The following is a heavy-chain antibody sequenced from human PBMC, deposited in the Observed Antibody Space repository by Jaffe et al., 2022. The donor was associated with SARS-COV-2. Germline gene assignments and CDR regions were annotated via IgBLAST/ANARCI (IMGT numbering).Heavy chain of an antibody. CDR2: ISYDGSNK. V-gene: IGHV3-30-3*01. CDR3: ARSPYSSSWYFGYFQH. D-gene: IGHD6-13*01. J-gene: IGHJ1*01. Sequence: QVQLVESGGGVVQPGRSLRLSCAASGFTFSSYAMHWVRQAPGKGLEWVAVISYDGSNKYYADSVKGRFTISRDNSKNTLYLQMNSLRAEDTAVYYCARSPYSSSWYFGYFQHWGQGTLVTVSS. CDR1: GFTFSSYA.